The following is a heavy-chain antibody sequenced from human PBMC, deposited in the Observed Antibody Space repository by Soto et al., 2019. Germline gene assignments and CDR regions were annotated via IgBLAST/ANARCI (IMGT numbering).Heavy chain of an antibody. D-gene: IGHD6-19*01. Sequence: LQLQESGSRLVKPSQTLSLTCAVSGDSISGSHYSWSWIRQPPGKGLEWIGYIHSGGTHYSPSLRSRVSIAIDGSKNQLSLRWTSVTAADTAVYYCSTSSSGWPNWFDPWGQGTLVTVSS. CDR2: IHSGGT. V-gene: IGHV4-30-2*01. J-gene: IGHJ5*02. CDR3: STSSSGWPNWFDP. CDR1: GDSISGSHYS.